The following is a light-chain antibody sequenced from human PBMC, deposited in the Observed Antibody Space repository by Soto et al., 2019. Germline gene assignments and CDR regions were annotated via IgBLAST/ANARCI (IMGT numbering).Light chain of an antibody. CDR2: FGS. CDR3: MQALQSLT. J-gene: IGKJ5*01. CDR1: QSLLYNNTYNY. Sequence: EIVVTQYPLTLPVTPGEPASISCRSSQSLLYNNTYNYLDWYVQKPGQSPQLLIYFGSNRAPGVPDRFSGSGSGTDFTLKINRVEAEDVGTYYCMQALQSLTFGQGTRLEIK. V-gene: IGKV2-28*01.